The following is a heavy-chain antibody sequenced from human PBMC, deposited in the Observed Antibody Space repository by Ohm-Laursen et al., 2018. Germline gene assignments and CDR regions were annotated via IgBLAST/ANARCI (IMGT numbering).Heavy chain of an antibody. CDR3: AKDVSRRYDLLAGYYDY. D-gene: IGHD3-9*01. J-gene: IGHJ4*02. CDR2: ISDSGGDT. V-gene: IGHV3-23*01. Sequence: SLRLSCAASGFTFSNYGMNWVRQAPGKGLEWVSSISDSGGDTYYADSVKGRFTISRDNAKNSLYLQMNSLRAEDTAIYYCAKDVSRRYDLLAGYYDYWGQGTLVTVSS. CDR1: GFTFSNYG.